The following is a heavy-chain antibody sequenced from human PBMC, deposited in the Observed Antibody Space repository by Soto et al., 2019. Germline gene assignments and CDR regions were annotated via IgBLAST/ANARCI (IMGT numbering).Heavy chain of an antibody. CDR2: ISKDGGDK. Sequence: GVSLRLSCAVSGVSFSTYGMHWVRQAPGKGLEWVAGISKDGGDKYYADNVKGRFTLSRDNSKNTVDLQMNSLRGEDTAVYHCEKDRPAGRLPFDFWGQGITVPGSS. J-gene: IGHJ4*02. CDR1: GVSFSTYG. CDR3: EKDRPAGRLPFDF. D-gene: IGHD6-6*01. V-gene: IGHV3-30*18.